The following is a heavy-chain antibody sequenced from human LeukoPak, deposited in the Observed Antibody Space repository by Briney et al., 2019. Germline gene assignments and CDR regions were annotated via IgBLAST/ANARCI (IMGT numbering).Heavy chain of an antibody. CDR2: IYPGESDT. J-gene: IGHJ3*02. D-gene: IGHD5-12*01. CDR1: GYRFSNSW. V-gene: IGHV5-51*01. Sequence: GESLKISCRTSGYRFSNSWIAWVRQMPGKGLEWMGIIYPGESDTRYSLAFQGHVTISADKSISTTYLQWSSLKASDTAIYYCARRANLGYDFGGLDIWGQGTMVIASS. CDR3: ARRANLGYDFGGLDI.